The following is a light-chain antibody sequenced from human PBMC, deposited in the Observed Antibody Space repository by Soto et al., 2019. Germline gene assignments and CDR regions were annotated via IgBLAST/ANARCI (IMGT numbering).Light chain of an antibody. Sequence: EIVLTQSPATLSLSPGERATLSCGASQSVTSSYLAWYQQKPGLAPRLLIYDASNGATGIPARFSGSGSGTGFTLTISSLEPEDFAVYYCQQRSNWPPITFGQGTRLEIK. V-gene: IGKV3-11*01. CDR2: DAS. J-gene: IGKJ5*01. CDR3: QQRSNWPPIT. CDR1: QSVTSSY.